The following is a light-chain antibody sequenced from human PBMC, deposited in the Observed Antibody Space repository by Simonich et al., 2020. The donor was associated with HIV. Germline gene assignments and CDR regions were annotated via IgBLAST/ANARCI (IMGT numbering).Light chain of an antibody. J-gene: IGLJ2*01. Sequence: QSALTQPASVSGSPGQSITISCTGTSSDVGGYNYASRYQHHPGKAPKVMIYDVSKLPSGVSNRFSAPKAGNTASLTISGLQAEDEADYYCSSYTSSSTLVFGGGTKLTVL. V-gene: IGLV2-14*03. CDR2: DVS. CDR1: SSDVGGYNY. CDR3: SSYTSSSTLV.